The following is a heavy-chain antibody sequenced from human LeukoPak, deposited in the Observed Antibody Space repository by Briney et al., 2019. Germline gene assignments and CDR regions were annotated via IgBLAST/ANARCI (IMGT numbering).Heavy chain of an antibody. CDR1: GLSFITYS. Sequence: GESLTLSCAASGLSFITYSMNWVSQAPGKGLEWVSSIDSSIFNIDSADAVKGRVTISRDNSKNTLYLQMNGLRAEDPAVYYCAKSKTTSWSDFDYWGQGTLVTVSS. J-gene: IGHJ4*02. D-gene: IGHD2-2*01. CDR3: AKSKTTSWSDFDY. CDR2: IDSSIFNI. V-gene: IGHV3-21*04.